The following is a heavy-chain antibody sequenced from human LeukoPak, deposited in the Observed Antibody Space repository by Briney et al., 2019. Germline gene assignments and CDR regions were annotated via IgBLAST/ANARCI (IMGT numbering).Heavy chain of an antibody. CDR1: GDSVSSNSVT. Sequence: SQTLSLTCAISGDSVSSNSVTWNWIRQSPSRGLEWLGRTSYRSKWYNAYAVSVKSRISINADTSKNQFSLQLDSVTPEDTAVYYCAREADAFDCWGQGTLVTVSS. J-gene: IGHJ4*02. V-gene: IGHV6-1*01. D-gene: IGHD2-15*01. CDR2: TSYRSKWYN. CDR3: AREADAFDC.